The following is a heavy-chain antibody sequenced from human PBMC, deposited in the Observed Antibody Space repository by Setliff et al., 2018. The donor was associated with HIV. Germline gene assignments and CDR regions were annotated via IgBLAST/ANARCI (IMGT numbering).Heavy chain of an antibody. CDR1: GGSISSSSYY. CDR3: ARSYCSSTSCSYYFDY. CDR2: MYTSGST. J-gene: IGHJ4*02. D-gene: IGHD2-2*01. Sequence: PSETLSLTCTVSGGSISSSSYYWGWIRQPPGKGLEWIGRMYTSGSTNYNPSLKSRVTMSVDTSNNQFSLKLSSVTAADTAVYHCARSYCSSTSCSYYFDYWGQGALVTVSS. V-gene: IGHV4-39*07.